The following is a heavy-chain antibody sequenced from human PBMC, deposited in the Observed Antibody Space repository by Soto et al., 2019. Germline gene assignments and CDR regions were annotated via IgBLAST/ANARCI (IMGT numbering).Heavy chain of an antibody. J-gene: IGHJ4*02. CDR1: GFTFSSFA. CDR2: ISYDGTNT. V-gene: IGHV3-30*10. Sequence: PGGSLRLSCAASGFTFSSFAMHWVRRAPGKGLEWVAVISYDGTNTYHSDSVKGRFIISRDNSRNTLYLQMNSLRAEDTAMYYCAKGLGELSPESYDHWGQGTLVTV. D-gene: IGHD3-16*02. CDR3: AKGLGELSPESYDH.